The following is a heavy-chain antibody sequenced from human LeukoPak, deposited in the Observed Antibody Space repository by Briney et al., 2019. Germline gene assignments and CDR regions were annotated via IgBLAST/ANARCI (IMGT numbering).Heavy chain of an antibody. Sequence: VASVKVSCKASGGTFSSYAISWVRQAPGQGLEWMGRIIPIFDTANYAQKFQGRVTITADESTSTAYMELSSLRSEDTAVYYCARGGRLRRGLYYYYMDVWGKGTTVTISS. J-gene: IGHJ6*03. V-gene: IGHV1-69*15. CDR3: ARGGRLRRGLYYYYMDV. CDR2: IIPIFDTA. CDR1: GGTFSSYA. D-gene: IGHD4-17*01.